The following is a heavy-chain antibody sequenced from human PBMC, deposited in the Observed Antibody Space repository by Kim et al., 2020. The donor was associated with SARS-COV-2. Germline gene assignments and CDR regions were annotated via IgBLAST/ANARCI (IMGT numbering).Heavy chain of an antibody. CDR3: ARRSSTHWYFDL. D-gene: IGHD2-2*01. V-gene: IGHV4-39*01. Sequence: YNNPSLKSRVTISVDTSKNQFSLKLSSVTAADTAVYYCARRSSTHWYFDLWGRGTLVTVSS. J-gene: IGHJ2*01.